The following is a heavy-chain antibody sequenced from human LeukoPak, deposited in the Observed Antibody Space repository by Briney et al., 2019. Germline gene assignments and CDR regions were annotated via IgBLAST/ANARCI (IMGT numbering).Heavy chain of an antibody. CDR2: ISGSGGST. CDR1: GFTFSSYA. V-gene: IGHV3-23*01. CDR3: AKDRTKYRRVVGIAAAVTNSDFDY. D-gene: IGHD6-13*01. Sequence: GGSLRLSCAASGFTFSSYAMSWVRQAPGKGLGGVSAISGSGGSTYYADSVEGRFTISRDNSKNTLYLQVNSLRAEDTAVYYCAKDRTKYRRVVGIAAAVTNSDFDYWGQGTLVTVSS. J-gene: IGHJ4*02.